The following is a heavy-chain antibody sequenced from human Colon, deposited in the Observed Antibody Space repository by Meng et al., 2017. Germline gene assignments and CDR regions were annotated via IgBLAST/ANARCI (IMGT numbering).Heavy chain of an antibody. CDR3: AKGSYTSSFEAWH. V-gene: IGHV3-23*01. CDR1: GFTFNTYA. Sequence: GGSLRLSCAGSGFTFNTYAMSWVRQAPGKGLEWVSGISGGAETTYYADSAKGRFTISRDNSKNTLNLQMNSLGAEDTAVYYCAKGSYTSSFEAWHWGQGTLVTVSS. CDR2: ISGGAETT. D-gene: IGHD3-3*01. J-gene: IGHJ4*02.